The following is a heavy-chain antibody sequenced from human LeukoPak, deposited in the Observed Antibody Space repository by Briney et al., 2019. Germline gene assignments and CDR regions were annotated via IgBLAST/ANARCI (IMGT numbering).Heavy chain of an antibody. CDR3: ARDYVTMAPDY. CDR1: GFTFNTYC. Sequence: PGGSLRLFCAASGFTFNTYCMNWVRQAPGKGLEWLSYIGPGPSHTYYADSVRGRFVISRDDAKSSLYLQMSSLRAEDTAVYYCARDYVTMAPDYGGLGTLVTVSS. J-gene: IGHJ4*02. CDR2: IGPGPSHT. D-gene: IGHD3-10*02. V-gene: IGHV3-21*01.